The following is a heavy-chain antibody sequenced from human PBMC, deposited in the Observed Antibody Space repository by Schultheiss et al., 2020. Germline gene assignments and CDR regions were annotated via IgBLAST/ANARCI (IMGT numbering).Heavy chain of an antibody. Sequence: GSLRLSCTVSGGSISSYYWSWIRQPPGKGLEWIGYIYYSGSTNYNPSLKSRVTISVDTSKNQFSLKLSSVTAADTAVYYCARYCGGDCYPYHWGQGTLVTVSS. CDR2: IYYSGST. CDR1: GGSISSYY. CDR3: ARYCGGDCYPYH. D-gene: IGHD2-21*02. J-gene: IGHJ4*02. V-gene: IGHV4-59*01.